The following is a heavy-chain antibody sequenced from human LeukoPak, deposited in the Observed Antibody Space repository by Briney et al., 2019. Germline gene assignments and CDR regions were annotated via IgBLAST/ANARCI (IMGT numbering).Heavy chain of an antibody. CDR3: ARVFGMAYYYYYMDV. CDR2: IYYSGST. CDR1: GGSISSSNW. J-gene: IGHJ6*03. Sequence: KPSGTLSLTCAVSGGSISSSNWWSWVRQPPGKGLEWIGYIYYSGSTNYNPSLKSRVTISVDTSKNQFSLKLSSVTAADTAVYYCARVFGMAYYYYYMDVWGKGTTVTVSS. V-gene: IGHV4-4*02. D-gene: IGHD3-16*01.